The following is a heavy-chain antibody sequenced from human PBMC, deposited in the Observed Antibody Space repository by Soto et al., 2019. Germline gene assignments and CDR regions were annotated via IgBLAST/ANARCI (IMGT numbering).Heavy chain of an antibody. J-gene: IGHJ6*02. Sequence: QVQLVESGGGVVQPGRSLRLSCAASGFTFSSYGMHWVRQAPGKGLEWVAVIWYDGSNKYYADSVKGRFTISRDNSKNTLYLQMNSLRAEDTAVYYCARDADCSGGSCYSPYYYYYGMVVWGQGTTVTVSS. CDR2: IWYDGSNK. CDR3: ARDADCSGGSCYSPYYYYYGMVV. CDR1: GFTFSSYG. D-gene: IGHD2-15*01. V-gene: IGHV3-33*01.